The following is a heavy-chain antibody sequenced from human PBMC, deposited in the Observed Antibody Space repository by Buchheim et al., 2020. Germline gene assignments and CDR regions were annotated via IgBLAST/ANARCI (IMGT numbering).Heavy chain of an antibody. V-gene: IGHV4-59*01. D-gene: IGHD3-22*01. CDR1: GDSISSYY. CDR2: IYYSGNS. CDR3: ARGAGYYYDRGFMDV. J-gene: IGHJ6*02. Sequence: QVQLQESGPGLVKPSETLSLTCTVSGDSISSYYWSWIRQPPGKGLEWIGYIYYSGNSNYNPSLRSRVTISVDTSKNQSSLKLSSVTAADTAVYYCARGAGYYYDRGFMDVWGQGTT.